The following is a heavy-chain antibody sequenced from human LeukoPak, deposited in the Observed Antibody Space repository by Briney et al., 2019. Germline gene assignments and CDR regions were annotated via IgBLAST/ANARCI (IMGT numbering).Heavy chain of an antibody. CDR1: GGSISSYY. Sequence: SETLSLTCTVSGGSISSYYWSWTRQPPGKGLEWIGYIYYSGSTNYNPSLKSRVTISVDTSKNQFSLKLSSVTAADTAVYYCARPMTRGAFDIWGQGTMVTVSS. CDR3: ARPMTRGAFDI. J-gene: IGHJ3*02. D-gene: IGHD3-22*01. CDR2: IYYSGST. V-gene: IGHV4-59*08.